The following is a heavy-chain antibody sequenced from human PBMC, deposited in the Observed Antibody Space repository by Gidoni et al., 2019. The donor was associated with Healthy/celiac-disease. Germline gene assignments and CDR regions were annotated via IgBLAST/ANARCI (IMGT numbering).Heavy chain of an antibody. CDR3: ARDLVVPAANYYYYGMDV. Sequence: QVQLVESGGGVVQPGRSLRLSCAASGFTFSSSGMHWVRQAPGKGLEWVAVISYDGSNKYYADSVKGRFTISRDNSKNTLYLQMNSLRAEDTAVYYCARDLVVPAANYYYYGMDVWGQGTTVTVSS. D-gene: IGHD2-2*01. CDR2: ISYDGSNK. V-gene: IGHV3-30*03. CDR1: GFTFSSSG. J-gene: IGHJ6*02.